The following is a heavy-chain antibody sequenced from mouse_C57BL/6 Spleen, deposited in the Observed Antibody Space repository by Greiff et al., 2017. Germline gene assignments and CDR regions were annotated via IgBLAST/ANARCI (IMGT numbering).Heavy chain of an antibody. D-gene: IGHD2-4*01. CDR1: GFTFSDYG. J-gene: IGHJ2*01. Sequence: EVMLVESGGGLVKPGGSLKLSCAASGFTFSDYGMHWVRQAPEKGLEWVAYISSGSSTIYYADTVKGRFTISRDNAKNTLFLQMTSLRSEDTAMXYCARRGNDYGLDDWGQGTTLTVSS. CDR2: ISSGSSTI. V-gene: IGHV5-17*01. CDR3: ARRGNDYGLDD.